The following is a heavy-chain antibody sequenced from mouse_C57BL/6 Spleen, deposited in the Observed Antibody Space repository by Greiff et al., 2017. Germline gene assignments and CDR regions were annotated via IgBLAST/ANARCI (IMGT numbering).Heavy chain of an antibody. Sequence: QVQLQQPGAELVKPGASVKLSCKASGYTFTSYWMHWVKQRPGQGLEWIGIIHPTSGSTNYNEKFKSKATLTVDKSSSTAYMQLSSLTSEDSAVYYGARDTTVVADYWGQGTTLTVSS. D-gene: IGHD1-1*01. J-gene: IGHJ2*01. CDR1: GYTFTSYW. CDR2: IHPTSGST. V-gene: IGHV1-64*01. CDR3: ARDTTVVADY.